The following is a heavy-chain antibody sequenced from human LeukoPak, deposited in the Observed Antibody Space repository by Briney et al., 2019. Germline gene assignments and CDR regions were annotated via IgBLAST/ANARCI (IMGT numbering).Heavy chain of an antibody. CDR3: AIGGDVQYDY. J-gene: IGHJ4*02. Sequence: PGGSLRLSCAASGFTVSSNFMSWVRQAPGKGLEWVSIIYSDSTTYYADSVKGRFTISRDNSKNTLFLQMNSLRAEDTAVYYCAIGGDVQYDYWGQGALVTVSS. D-gene: IGHD4-17*01. V-gene: IGHV3-53*01. CDR1: GFTVSSNF. CDR2: IYSDSTT.